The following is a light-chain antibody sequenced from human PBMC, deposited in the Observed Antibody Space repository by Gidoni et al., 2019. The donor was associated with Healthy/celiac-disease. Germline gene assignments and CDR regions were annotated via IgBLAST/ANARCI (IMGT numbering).Light chain of an antibody. J-gene: IGKJ1*01. Sequence: EIVFTQSPATLSLSPGERATLSCRASQSVSRYLAWYQQNPGQAPRLLIYDASNMATGIPARFSGSGSGTDFTLTISSLEPEDVAVYYCQQRSNWPLTFGQXTKVEIK. CDR2: DAS. CDR1: QSVSRY. V-gene: IGKV3-11*01. CDR3: QQRSNWPLT.